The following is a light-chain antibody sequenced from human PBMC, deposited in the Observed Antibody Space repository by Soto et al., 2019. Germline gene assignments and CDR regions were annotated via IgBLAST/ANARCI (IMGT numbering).Light chain of an antibody. CDR3: QQYSIFSLT. CDR2: KAT. V-gene: IGKV1-5*03. CDR1: QSISSW. Sequence: DIQMTQSPSTLSASVGDRVTITCRASQSISSWLAWYQQKPGKAPKLLIQKATSLESGVTSRFSGRGSGTEFTLTISSLQPDDFSSYYCQQYSIFSLTCGGGPMVEIK. J-gene: IGKJ4*01.